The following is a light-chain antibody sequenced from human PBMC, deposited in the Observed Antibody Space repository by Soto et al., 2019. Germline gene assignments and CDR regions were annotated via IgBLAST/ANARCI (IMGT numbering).Light chain of an antibody. J-gene: IGLJ2*01. Sequence: QSVLTQPPSVSEAPRQRVTISCSGSSSNIGNNAVNWYQQLPGKAPKLLIYYDDLLPSGVSDRFSGSKSGTSASLAISGLHSEDEAYYYCAAWDDSLNGVEFGGGTKVTVL. V-gene: IGLV1-36*01. CDR2: YDD. CDR3: AAWDDSLNGVE. CDR1: SSNIGNNA.